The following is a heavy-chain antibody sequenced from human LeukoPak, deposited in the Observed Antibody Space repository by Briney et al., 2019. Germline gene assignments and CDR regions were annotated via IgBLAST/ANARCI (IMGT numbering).Heavy chain of an antibody. D-gene: IGHD5-18*01. Sequence: PGGSLRLSCAASGFTFSSSWMHWVRQAPGKGLVWVSRITRDGSSTTYADSVKGRFTISRDNAKNSLYLQMNSLRAEDTAVYYCARDQLYSYATYGMDVWGQGTTVTVSS. CDR3: ARDQLYSYATYGMDV. V-gene: IGHV3-74*01. CDR2: ITRDGSST. CDR1: GFTFSSSW. J-gene: IGHJ6*02.